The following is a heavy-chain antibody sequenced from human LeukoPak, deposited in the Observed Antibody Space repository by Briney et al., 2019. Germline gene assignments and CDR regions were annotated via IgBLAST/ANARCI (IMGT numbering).Heavy chain of an antibody. CDR2: ISAYNGNT. D-gene: IGHD6-19*01. J-gene: IGHJ6*02. CDR1: GYTFTSYG. Sequence: ASVKVSCKASGYTFTSYGISWVRQAPGQGPEWMGWISAYNGNTNYAQKLQGRVTMTTDTSTSTAYMELRSLRSDDTAVYYCARDSGWITNYYYYYGMDVWGQGTTVTVSS. V-gene: IGHV1-18*01. CDR3: ARDSGWITNYYYYYGMDV.